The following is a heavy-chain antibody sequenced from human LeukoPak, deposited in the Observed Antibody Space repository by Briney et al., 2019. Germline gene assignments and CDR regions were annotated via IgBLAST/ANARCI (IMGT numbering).Heavy chain of an antibody. Sequence: PGGSLRLSCAASGFTVRHNYMSWVRQAPGKGLEWVSVIYTGGSTYYADSVKGRFTISRDNSKNTLYLQMNSLRAEDTAVYYCARDQYSSPWGYFDYWGQGTLVTVSS. CDR3: ARDQYSSPWGYFDY. D-gene: IGHD6-6*01. V-gene: IGHV3-66*02. CDR1: GFTVRHNY. CDR2: IYTGGST. J-gene: IGHJ4*02.